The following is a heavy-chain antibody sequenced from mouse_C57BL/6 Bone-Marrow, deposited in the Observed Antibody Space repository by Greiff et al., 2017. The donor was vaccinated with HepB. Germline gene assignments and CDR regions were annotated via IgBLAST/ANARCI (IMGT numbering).Heavy chain of an antibody. CDR3: TRKYYYGSSYDY. Sequence: VQLVESGAELVRPGASVTLSCKASGYTFTDYEMHWVKQTPVHGLEWIGAIDPETGGTAYNQKFKGKAILTADKSSSTAYMELRSLTSEDSAVYYCTRKYYYGSSYDYWGQGTLVTVSA. CDR2: IDPETGGT. D-gene: IGHD1-1*01. V-gene: IGHV1-15*01. CDR1: GYTFTDYE. J-gene: IGHJ3*01.